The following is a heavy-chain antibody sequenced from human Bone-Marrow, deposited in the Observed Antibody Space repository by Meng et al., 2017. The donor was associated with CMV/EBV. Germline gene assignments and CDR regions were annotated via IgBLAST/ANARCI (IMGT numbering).Heavy chain of an antibody. CDR3: ARGRTYYGFYYYYGMDV. CDR1: GFTFDDYG. D-gene: IGHD3-10*01. CDR2: INHSGST. V-gene: IGHV4-34*01. Sequence: GSLRLSCAASGFTFDDYGMSWIRQPPGKGLEWIGEINHSGSTNYNPSLKSRVTISVDTSKNQFSLKLSSVTAADTAVYYCARGRTYYGFYYYYGMDVWGQGTTVTVSS. J-gene: IGHJ6*02.